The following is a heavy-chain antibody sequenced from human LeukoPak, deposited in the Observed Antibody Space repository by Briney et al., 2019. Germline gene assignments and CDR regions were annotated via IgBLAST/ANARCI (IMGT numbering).Heavy chain of an antibody. Sequence: SETLSLTCAVYGGSFSGYYWSWIRQPPGKGLERIGEINHSGSTNYNPSLKSRVTISVDTSKNQFSLKLSSVTAADTAVYYCARGDRYSSSWYQPLVGSETWGQGTLVTVSS. V-gene: IGHV4-34*01. CDR3: ARGDRYSSSWYQPLVGSET. CDR2: INHSGST. CDR1: GGSFSGYY. D-gene: IGHD6-13*01. J-gene: IGHJ4*02.